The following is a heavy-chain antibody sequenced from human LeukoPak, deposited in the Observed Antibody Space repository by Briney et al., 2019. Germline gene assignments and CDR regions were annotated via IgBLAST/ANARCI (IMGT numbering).Heavy chain of an antibody. V-gene: IGHV3-23*03. D-gene: IGHD6-13*01. J-gene: IGHJ5*02. Sequence: PGGSLRLSCAASGFTFSSYWMSWVRQAPGKGLEWVSVIYSGGSTYYADSVKGRFTISRDNSKNTLYLQMNSLRAEDTAVYYCAKGMSVGAGTWGQGTLVTVSS. CDR3: AKGMSVGAGT. CDR1: GFTFSSYW. CDR2: IYSGGST.